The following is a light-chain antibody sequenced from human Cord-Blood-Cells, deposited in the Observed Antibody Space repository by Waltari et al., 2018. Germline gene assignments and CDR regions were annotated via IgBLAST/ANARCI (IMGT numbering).Light chain of an antibody. Sequence: DIQMTQSPSSVSASVGDRVTITCRASQGISSWLAWYQQKAGKAPKLLIYAASSLQRGVPSSFGGSGSCTAFTLTISSLQPEDFATYDCQQANSFPYSFSQGTKLEIK. V-gene: IGKV1-12*01. CDR1: QGISSW. CDR3: QQANSFPYS. J-gene: IGKJ2*03. CDR2: AAS.